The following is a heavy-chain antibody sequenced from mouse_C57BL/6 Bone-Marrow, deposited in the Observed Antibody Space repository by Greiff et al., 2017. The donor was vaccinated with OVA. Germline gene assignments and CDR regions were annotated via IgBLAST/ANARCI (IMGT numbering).Heavy chain of an antibody. CDR2: IHPNSGST. CDR1: GYTFTSYW. D-gene: IGHD2-4*01. V-gene: IGHV1-64*01. Sequence: QVQLQQPGAELVKPGASVKLSCKASGYTFTSYWMHWVKQRPGQGLEWIGMIHPNSGSTNYNEKFKGKATLTVDKSSSPAYMQLSSLTSEDSAVYYCARSHYDYDEGFFDYWGQGTTLTVSA. J-gene: IGHJ2*01. CDR3: ARSHYDYDEGFFDY.